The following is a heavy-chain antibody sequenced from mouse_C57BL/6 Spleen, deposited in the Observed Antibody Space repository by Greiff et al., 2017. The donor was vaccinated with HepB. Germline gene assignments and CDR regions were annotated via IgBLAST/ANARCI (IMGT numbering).Heavy chain of an antibody. CDR3: ARDRPYSNCYAMDY. CDR2: ISDGGSYT. D-gene: IGHD2-5*01. J-gene: IGHJ4*01. V-gene: IGHV5-4*01. CDR1: GFTFSSYA. Sequence: EVKLVESGGGLVKPGGSLKLSCAASGFTFSSYAMSWVRQTPEKRLEWVATISDGGSYTYYPDNVKGRFTISRDNAKNNLYLQMSHLKSEDTAMYYCARDRPYSNCYAMDYWGQGTSVTVSS.